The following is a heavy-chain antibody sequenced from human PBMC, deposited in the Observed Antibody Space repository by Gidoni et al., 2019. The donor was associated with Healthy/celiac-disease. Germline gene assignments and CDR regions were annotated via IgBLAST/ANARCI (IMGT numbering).Heavy chain of an antibody. CDR3: ARVMPSDIVVVVAASPPDY. J-gene: IGHJ4*02. CDR1: GYTFTSYG. V-gene: IGHV1-18*01. D-gene: IGHD2-15*01. CDR2: ISAYNGNT. Sequence: QVQLVQSGAEVKKPGASVKVSCKASGYTFTSYGISWVRQAPGQGLEWMGWISAYNGNTNYAQKLQGRVTMTTDTSTSTAYMELRSLRSDDTAVYYCARVMPSDIVVVVAASPPDYWGQGTLVTVSS.